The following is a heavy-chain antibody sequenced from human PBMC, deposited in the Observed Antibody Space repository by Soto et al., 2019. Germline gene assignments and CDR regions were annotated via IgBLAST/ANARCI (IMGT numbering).Heavy chain of an antibody. CDR2: ISGSGGST. Sequence: EVQLLESGGGLVQPGGSLRLSCAASGFTFSSYAMRWFRQAPGKGLEWVSAISGSGGSTYYADSVKGRFTISRDNSKNTLYLQMNSLRAEDTAVYYGARRGSGSYYDYWGQGTLVTVSS. J-gene: IGHJ4*02. CDR1: GFTFSSYA. V-gene: IGHV3-23*01. D-gene: IGHD1-26*01. CDR3: ARRGSGSYYDY.